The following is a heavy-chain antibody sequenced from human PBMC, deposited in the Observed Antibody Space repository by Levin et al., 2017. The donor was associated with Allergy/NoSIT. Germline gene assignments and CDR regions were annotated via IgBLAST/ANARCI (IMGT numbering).Heavy chain of an antibody. D-gene: IGHD3-16*01. Sequence: GGSLRLSCVASGFTFSNYAMNWVRQAPGKGLEWVSSITGSGGSTHYADSVEGRFTMSRDNSKGTLYLQMNSLTAEDTALYFCAGLGDPFQRWGQGTLVTVFS. J-gene: IGHJ1*01. CDR1: GFTFSNYA. CDR3: AGLGDPFQR. CDR2: ITGSGGST. V-gene: IGHV3-23*01.